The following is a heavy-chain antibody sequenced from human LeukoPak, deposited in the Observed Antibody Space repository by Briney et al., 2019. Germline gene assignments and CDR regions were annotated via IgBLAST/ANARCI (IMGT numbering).Heavy chain of an antibody. CDR1: GGSISNYY. CDR3: ARGSRGSGWHGYYYYYMDV. Sequence: PSETLSLTCTVSGGSISNYYWSWIRQSPGKGLEWIGYISKTGSTNYNPSLKSRVTISVDTSKNQFSLKLSSVTAADTAVYYCARGSRGSGWHGYYYYYMDVWGKGTTVTVSS. CDR2: ISKTGST. V-gene: IGHV4-59*01. J-gene: IGHJ6*03. D-gene: IGHD6-19*01.